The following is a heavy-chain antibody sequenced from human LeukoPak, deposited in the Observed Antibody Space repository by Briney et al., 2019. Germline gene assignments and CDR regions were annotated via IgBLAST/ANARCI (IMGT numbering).Heavy chain of an antibody. J-gene: IGHJ4*02. CDR2: IDGAASNT. V-gene: IGHV3-23*01. Sequence: PGGSLRLSCRASGFSLSSFAMNWVRQAPGKGLEWVSSIDGAASNTYYADSVKGRFTLSRDKSKNAVFLQMNSLRVEDTAMYYCARDRVLVVAGFFEYWGPGTLVTVSS. CDR1: GFSLSSFA. CDR3: ARDRVLVVAGFFEY. D-gene: IGHD6-19*01.